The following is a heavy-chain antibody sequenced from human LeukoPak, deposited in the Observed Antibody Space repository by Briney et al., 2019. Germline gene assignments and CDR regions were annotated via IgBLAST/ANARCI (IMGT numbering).Heavy chain of an antibody. V-gene: IGHV1-3*04. CDR2: INISNGNR. D-gene: IGHD3-16*01. Sequence: ASVKVSCKASGYTFTSYAIHWVRQAPAQGLEWMGWINISNGNRKYSQKFQGRVTITRDTTASTAYLQLSSMRSEDTAAYYCARGRHWGREFDYWGQGTLVTVSS. CDR1: GYTFTSYA. J-gene: IGHJ4*02. CDR3: ARGRHWGREFDY.